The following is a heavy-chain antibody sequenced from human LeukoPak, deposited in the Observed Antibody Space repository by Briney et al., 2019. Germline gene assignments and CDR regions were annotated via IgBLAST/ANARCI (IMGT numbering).Heavy chain of an antibody. J-gene: IGHJ6*02. CDR2: IYHSKST. CDR1: GGSISNYY. Sequence: TSETLSLTCTVSGGSISNYYWSWIRQPPGKGLEWIGYIYHSKSTNHNPSLRSRLTISVDTSKNQFSLKLRSVTAADTAVYYCARATYCTNGVCRTYGMDVWGQGTTVTVSS. D-gene: IGHD2-8*01. V-gene: IGHV4-59*01. CDR3: ARATYCTNGVCRTYGMDV.